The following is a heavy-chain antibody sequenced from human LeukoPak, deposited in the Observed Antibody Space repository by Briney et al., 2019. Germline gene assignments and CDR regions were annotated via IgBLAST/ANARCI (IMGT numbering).Heavy chain of an antibody. CDR3: ARRCGDPKVIDY. CDR2: IFPGDSDT. J-gene: IGHJ4*02. D-gene: IGHD4-17*01. V-gene: IGHV5-51*01. Sequence: GESLKISCQGSGYSFTTYWIGWVRQMPGKGLEWMGIIFPGDSDTRYSPSFQGQVTISADKSISTAYLQWSSLKASDTAIYYCARRCGDPKVIDYWGQGTLVTVSS. CDR1: GYSFTTYW.